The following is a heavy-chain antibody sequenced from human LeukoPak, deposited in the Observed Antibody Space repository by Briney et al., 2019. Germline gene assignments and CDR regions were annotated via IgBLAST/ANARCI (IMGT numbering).Heavy chain of an antibody. CDR2: ISGSGVYT. CDR1: GFTVSSNY. CDR3: AKDHGSGSGNYSYGPFDY. D-gene: IGHD3-10*01. Sequence: PGGSLRLSCAASGFTVSSNYMSWVRQAPGKGLEWVSDISGSGVYTHYADSVKGRFTISRDNSKNTLYLQMNSLRAEDTAVYYCAKDHGSGSGNYSYGPFDYWGQGTLVTVSS. V-gene: IGHV3-23*01. J-gene: IGHJ4*02.